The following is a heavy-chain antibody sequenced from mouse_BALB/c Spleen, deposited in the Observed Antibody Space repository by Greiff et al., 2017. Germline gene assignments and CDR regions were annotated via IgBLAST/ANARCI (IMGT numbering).Heavy chain of an antibody. CDR3: VRDQGYRYDEGGAMDY. J-gene: IGHJ4*01. Sequence: VQLVESGPGLVAPSQSLSITCTVSGFSLTSYDISWIRQPPGKGLEWLGVIWTGGGTNYNSAFMSRLSISKDNSKSQVFLKMNSLQTDDTAIYYCVRDQGYRYDEGGAMDYWGQGTSVTVSS. D-gene: IGHD2-14*01. CDR1: GFSLTSYD. CDR2: IWTGGGT. V-gene: IGHV2-9-2*01.